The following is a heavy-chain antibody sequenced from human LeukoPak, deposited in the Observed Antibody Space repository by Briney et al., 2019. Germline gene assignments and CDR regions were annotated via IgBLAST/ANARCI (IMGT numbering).Heavy chain of an antibody. Sequence: SETLSLTCTVSGGSVSSGSYYWSWIRQPPGEGLEWIGYIYYSGSTNYNPSLKSRVTMSVDTSKNQFSLKLSSVTAADTAVYYCARVPGGGAAANWGQGTMVTVSS. D-gene: IGHD6-25*01. V-gene: IGHV4-61*01. J-gene: IGHJ3*01. CDR3: ARVPGGGAAAN. CDR2: IYYSGST. CDR1: GGSVSSGSYY.